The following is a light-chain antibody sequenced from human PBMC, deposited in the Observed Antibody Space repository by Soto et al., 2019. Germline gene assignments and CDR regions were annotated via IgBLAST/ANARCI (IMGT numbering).Light chain of an antibody. Sequence: DIQMTQSPSTLSASVGDRVTISCRASQSISTWLAWYQQRPGKAPKLLIYDASSLESGVPSRFSGSGSGTEFTLNISSLQPDDFATYYCQQYNSRGTVGQGTKLEIK. CDR3: QQYNSRGT. J-gene: IGKJ2*01. CDR1: QSISTW. CDR2: DAS. V-gene: IGKV1-5*01.